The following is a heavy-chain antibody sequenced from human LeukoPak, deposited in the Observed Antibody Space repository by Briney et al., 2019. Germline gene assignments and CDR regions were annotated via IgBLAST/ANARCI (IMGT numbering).Heavy chain of an antibody. CDR1: GGSFSGYY. CDR2: INHSGST. D-gene: IGHD1-26*01. J-gene: IGHJ4*02. V-gene: IGHV4-34*01. CDR3: ASGTPSGSYSTFDY. Sequence: PSETLSLTCAVYGGSFSGYYWSWIRQPPGKGLEWIGEINHSGSTNYNPSLKSRVTISVDTSKNQFSLKLSSVTAADTAVYYCASGTPSGSYSTFDYRGQGTLVTVSS.